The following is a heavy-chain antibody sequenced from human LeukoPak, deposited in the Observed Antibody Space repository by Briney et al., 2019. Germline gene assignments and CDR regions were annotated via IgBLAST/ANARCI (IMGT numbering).Heavy chain of an antibody. V-gene: IGHV3-21*01. Sequence: GGSLRLSCAASGFTFSSYTMNWVRQAPGKGLDWVSSISSSSSYIHYADSVKGRFTISRDNARNSLYLQMNGLRAEDTAVYYCARDITIFGVVIDAFDIWGQGTMVTVSS. CDR2: ISSSSSYI. CDR1: GFTFSSYT. J-gene: IGHJ3*02. D-gene: IGHD3-3*01. CDR3: ARDITIFGVVIDAFDI.